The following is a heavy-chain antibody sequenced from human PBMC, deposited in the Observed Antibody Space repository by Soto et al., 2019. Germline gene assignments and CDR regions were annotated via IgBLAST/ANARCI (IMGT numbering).Heavy chain of an antibody. J-gene: IGHJ5*02. D-gene: IGHD3-22*01. CDR1: GGSVSSGSYY. Sequence: SETLSLTCTVSGGSVSSGSYYWSWIRQPPGKGLEWIGYIYYSGSTNYNPSLKSRVTISVDTSKNQFSLKLSSVTAADTAVYYCARGVGVYYYDSSGYYTAYNWFDPWGQGTLVTVSS. V-gene: IGHV4-61*01. CDR2: IYYSGST. CDR3: ARGVGVYYYDSSGYYTAYNWFDP.